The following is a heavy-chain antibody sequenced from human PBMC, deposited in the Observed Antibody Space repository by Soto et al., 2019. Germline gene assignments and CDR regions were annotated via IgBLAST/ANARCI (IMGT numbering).Heavy chain of an antibody. CDR1: GFTVSSNY. D-gene: IGHD2-15*01. CDR2: IYSGGST. Sequence: GGSLRLSCAASGFTVSSNYVSWVRQAPGKGLEWVSVIYSGGSTYYADSVKGRFTISRDNSKNTLYLQMNSLRAEDTAVYYCARDLGYCSGGSCYLRDYWGQGTLVTVSS. J-gene: IGHJ4*02. V-gene: IGHV3-66*01. CDR3: ARDLGYCSGGSCYLRDY.